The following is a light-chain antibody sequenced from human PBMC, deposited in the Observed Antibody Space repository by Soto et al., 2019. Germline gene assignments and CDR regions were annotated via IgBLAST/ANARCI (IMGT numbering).Light chain of an antibody. CDR3: QQYDNPMYT. CDR1: QDISNY. CDR2: DAS. J-gene: IGKJ2*01. V-gene: IGKV1-33*01. Sequence: DIQMTQSPSSLSASVGDRVTITCRASQDISNYLNWYQQKPGKAPKLLIYDASNLETGVPSRFSGSGSGTDFTFTISSLQPEDIATYSCQQYDNPMYTFGQGTKLEIK.